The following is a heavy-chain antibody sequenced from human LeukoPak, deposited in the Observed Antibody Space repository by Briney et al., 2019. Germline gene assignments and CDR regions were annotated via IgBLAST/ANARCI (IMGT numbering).Heavy chain of an antibody. Sequence: SETLSLTCTVSGGSISTNNYYWSWIRQPAGKGLEWIGRIYTTGSTNYNPSLKSRVTISLDTTKNQFSLKLSSVTAADTAVYYCARGEGYCSGGSCYSDYYYYYYMDVWGKGTTVTISS. CDR2: IYTTGST. J-gene: IGHJ6*03. CDR1: GGSISTNNYY. CDR3: ARGEGYCSGGSCYSDYYYYYYMDV. V-gene: IGHV4-61*02. D-gene: IGHD2-15*01.